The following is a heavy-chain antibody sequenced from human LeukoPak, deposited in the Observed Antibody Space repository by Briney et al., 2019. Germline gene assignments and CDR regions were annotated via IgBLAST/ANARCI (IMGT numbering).Heavy chain of an antibody. CDR3: ARDAGYYYDVYYFDY. CDR2: IKQDGSEK. V-gene: IGHV3-7*01. D-gene: IGHD3-22*01. Sequence: GGSLRLSCAASGFTFSSHWMSWVRQAPGKGLEWVANIKQDGSEKYYVDSVKGRFTISRDNAKNSLYLQMNSLRAEDTAVYYCARDAGYYYDVYYFDYWGQGTQVTVSS. J-gene: IGHJ4*02. CDR1: GFTFSSHW.